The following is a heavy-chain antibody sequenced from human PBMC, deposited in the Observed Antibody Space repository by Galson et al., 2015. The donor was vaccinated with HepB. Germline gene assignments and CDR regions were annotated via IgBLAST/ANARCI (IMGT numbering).Heavy chain of an antibody. CDR2: IIPIFGTA. J-gene: IGHJ4*02. Sequence: SVKVSCKASGGTFSSHAISWVRQAPGQGLEWMGGIIPIFGTANYAQKFQGRVTITADESTSTAYMELSSLRSEDTAVYYCARGAGYCSSTSCYTVSDYWGQVTLVTVSS. D-gene: IGHD2-2*02. V-gene: IGHV1-69*13. CDR1: GGTFSSHA. CDR3: ARGAGYCSSTSCYTVSDY.